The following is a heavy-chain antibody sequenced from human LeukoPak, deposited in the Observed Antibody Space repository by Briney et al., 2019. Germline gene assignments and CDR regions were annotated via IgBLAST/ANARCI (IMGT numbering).Heavy chain of an antibody. CDR2: ISSSSSTI. CDR3: ASEVVGVVDY. CDR1: GFTFSSYS. J-gene: IGHJ4*02. D-gene: IGHD1-26*01. Sequence: GGSLRLSCAASGFTFSSYSMNWVRQAPGKGLEWVSYISSSSSTIYYADSVKGRFTISRDNAKNSLYLQMNSLRAEDTAVYYCASEVVGVVDYWGQGTLVTVSS. V-gene: IGHV3-48*04.